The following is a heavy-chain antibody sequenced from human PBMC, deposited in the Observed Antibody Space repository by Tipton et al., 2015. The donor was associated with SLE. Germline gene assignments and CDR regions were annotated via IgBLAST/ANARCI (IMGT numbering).Heavy chain of an antibody. CDR1: GGSFSGYY. Sequence: TLSLTCAVYGGSFSGYYWSWIRQPPGKGLEWIGEINHIGSTNYNPSFKSRVSISVDTSKNQFSLKLRSVAAADTAVYYCARDAPSRSLEWLLYGDAFDIWGQGTMVTVSS. J-gene: IGHJ3*02. CDR3: ARDAPSRSLEWLLYGDAFDI. D-gene: IGHD3-3*01. V-gene: IGHV4-34*01. CDR2: INHIGST.